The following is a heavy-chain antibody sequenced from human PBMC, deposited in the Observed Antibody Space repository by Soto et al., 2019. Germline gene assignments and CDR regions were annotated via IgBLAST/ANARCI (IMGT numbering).Heavy chain of an antibody. CDR1: GGTFSSYA. J-gene: IGHJ4*02. Sequence: SVKVSCKASGGTFSSYAISWVRQAPGQGLEWMGGIIPIFGTANYAQKFQGRVTITADESTSTAYMELSSLRSEDTAVYYCARVSSERRGFDYWGQGSLVTVSS. V-gene: IGHV1-69*13. CDR2: IIPIFGTA. CDR3: ARVSSERRGFDY. D-gene: IGHD6-13*01.